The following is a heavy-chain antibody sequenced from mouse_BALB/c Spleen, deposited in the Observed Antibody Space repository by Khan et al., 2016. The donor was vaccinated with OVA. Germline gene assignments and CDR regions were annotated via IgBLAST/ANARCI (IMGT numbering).Heavy chain of an antibody. CDR3: ARVYGCDFYY. CDR2: ISYSGNT. Sequence: EVQLQESGPGLVKPSQSLSLTCTVTGYSITSDYAWNWIRKFPGNKLEWMGFISYSGNTKYNHSLKSRLSIPHNTYKYQFFLTLKSVTTDDTATYYCARVYGCDFYYWGQGTSLTVSS. CDR1: GYSITSDYA. V-gene: IGHV3-2*02. J-gene: IGHJ2*02. D-gene: IGHD1-1*01.